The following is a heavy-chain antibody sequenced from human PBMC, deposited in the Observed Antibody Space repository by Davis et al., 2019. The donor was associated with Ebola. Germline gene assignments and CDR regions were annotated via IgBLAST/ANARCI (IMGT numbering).Heavy chain of an antibody. D-gene: IGHD6-19*01. CDR2: IYPGDSDT. V-gene: IGHV5-51*01. J-gene: IGHJ4*02. CDR1: GYTFVNYW. CDR3: ARRDIPGPSSGWFNLDY. Sequence: PGGSLRLSCEGSGYTFVNYWIAWVRQMPGKGLEWMGIIYPGDSDTKYSPSFQGQVTISADKSIATAYLQWSSLKASDTAMYYCARRDIPGPSSGWFNLDYWGQGTQIIVSS.